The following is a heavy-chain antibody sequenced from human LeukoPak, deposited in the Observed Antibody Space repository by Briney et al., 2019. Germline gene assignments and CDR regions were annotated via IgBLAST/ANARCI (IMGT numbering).Heavy chain of an antibody. CDR3: ARSYYGSGSYLGWFDP. Sequence: GASVKVSCKASGYTFTGYYMHWVRQAPGQGLEWMGWINPNSGGTNYAQKFQGRVTMTRDTSISTAYMELSRLRSDDTAVYYCARSYYGSGSYLGWFDPWGQGTLVTVSS. D-gene: IGHD3-10*01. V-gene: IGHV1-2*02. J-gene: IGHJ5*02. CDR2: INPNSGGT. CDR1: GYTFTGYY.